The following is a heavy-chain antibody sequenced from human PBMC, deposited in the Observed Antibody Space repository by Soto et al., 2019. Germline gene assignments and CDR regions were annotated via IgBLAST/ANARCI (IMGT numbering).Heavy chain of an antibody. J-gene: IGHJ4*02. CDR3: ARSYDSSGYYGY. D-gene: IGHD3-22*01. CDR2: IYYSGST. V-gene: IGHV4-59*01. CDR1: GGSISSYY. Sequence: SETLSLTCTVSGGSISSYYWSWIRQPPGKGLEWIGYIYYSGSTNYNPSLKSRVTISVDTSKNQFSLKLSSVTAADTAVYYCARSYDSSGYYGYWGQGTLVTVS.